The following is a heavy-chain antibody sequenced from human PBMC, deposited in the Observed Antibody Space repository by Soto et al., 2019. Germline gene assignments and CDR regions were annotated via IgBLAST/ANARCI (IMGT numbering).Heavy chain of an antibody. D-gene: IGHD3-22*01. CDR1: GFTFSTYA. V-gene: IGHV3-23*01. Sequence: GGSLRLSCTASGFTFSTYAMNWVRQAPGKGLEWVSVISGSGGATYYTDSVKGRFTISRDNSKNTLYLQMNSLRAEDTALYYCARHMQYSSDNSASSFDYWGQGTLVTVSS. J-gene: IGHJ4*02. CDR3: ARHMQYSSDNSASSFDY. CDR2: ISGSGGAT.